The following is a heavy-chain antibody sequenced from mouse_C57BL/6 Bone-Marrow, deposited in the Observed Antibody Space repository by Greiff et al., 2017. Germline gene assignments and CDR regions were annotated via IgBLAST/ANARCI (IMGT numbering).Heavy chain of an antibody. J-gene: IGHJ3*01. CDR3: ARENYDGYYGAY. CDR2: IDPSDSYT. D-gene: IGHD2-3*01. V-gene: IGHV1-69*01. CDR1: GYTFTSYW. Sequence: VQLQQSGAELVMPGASVKLSCKASGYTFTSYWMHWVKQRPGQGLEWIGEIDPSDSYTNYNQKFKGKSTLTVDKSSSTAYMQLSSLTSEDSAVFYCARENYDGYYGAYWGQGTLVTVSA.